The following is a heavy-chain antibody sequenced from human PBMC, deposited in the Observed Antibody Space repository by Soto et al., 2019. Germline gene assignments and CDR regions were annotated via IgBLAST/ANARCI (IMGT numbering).Heavy chain of an antibody. Sequence: LRLSCAASGFTVSSKYMSWVRQAPGKGLEWVSIIWSAGLIYYADSVRGRFTISRDISKNILYLEMTSLRADDTAVYYCAREAPMDVWGQGTTVTVSS. V-gene: IGHV3-53*01. J-gene: IGHJ6*02. CDR2: IWSAGLI. CDR3: AREAPMDV. CDR1: GFTVSSKY.